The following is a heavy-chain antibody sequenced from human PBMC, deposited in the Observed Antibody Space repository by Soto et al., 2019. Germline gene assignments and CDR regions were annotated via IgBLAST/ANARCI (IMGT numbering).Heavy chain of an antibody. Sequence: QVQLVQSGGEVKQPGASVKVSCKTSGYTFTSYGISCVRQAPGQGLEWMGWISGYNGDTKYVQKFQGRVTLTTDTSTNTAYMEVRSLRSDDTAVYYCARDWVGDLAYWGQGTLVTVSS. CDR3: ARDWVGDLAY. CDR2: ISGYNGDT. J-gene: IGHJ4*02. CDR1: GYTFTSYG. V-gene: IGHV1-18*01. D-gene: IGHD4-17*01.